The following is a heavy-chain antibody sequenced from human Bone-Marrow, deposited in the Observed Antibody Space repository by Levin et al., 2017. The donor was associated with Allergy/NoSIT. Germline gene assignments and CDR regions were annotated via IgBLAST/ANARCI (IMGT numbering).Heavy chain of an antibody. CDR2: IYHTGET. CDR3: AREYFYYMDG. D-gene: IGHD3-10*01. Sequence: RAGGSLRLSCAASGFTVSNYYMNWVRQAPGKGLEWVSLIYHTGETHYADSVKGRFTISRDNSKNTLYLQMNNLRAEDTAMYYCAREYFYYMDGWGRGTTVTVSS. CDR1: GFTVSNYY. V-gene: IGHV3-53*01. J-gene: IGHJ6*03.